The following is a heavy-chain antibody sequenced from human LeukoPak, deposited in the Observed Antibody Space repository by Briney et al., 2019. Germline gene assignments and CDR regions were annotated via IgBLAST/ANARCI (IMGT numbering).Heavy chain of an antibody. Sequence: GGSLRLSCAASGFTFSSYGMNWVRQAPGKGLEWVSFISSSSSYIYYADSVKGRFTISTNNAKNSLYLQMNSLRAEDTAVYYCASYLRSSGYYAFDYWGQGTLVTVSS. CDR1: GFTFSSYG. CDR3: ASYLRSSGYYAFDY. V-gene: IGHV3-21*01. J-gene: IGHJ4*02. CDR2: ISSSSSYI. D-gene: IGHD3-22*01.